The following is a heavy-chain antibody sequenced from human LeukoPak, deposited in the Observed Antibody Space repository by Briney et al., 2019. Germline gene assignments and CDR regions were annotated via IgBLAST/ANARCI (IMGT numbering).Heavy chain of an antibody. J-gene: IGHJ4*02. D-gene: IGHD3-3*01. CDR3: AKASWVSSADAVL. V-gene: IGHV3-23*01. CDR1: GFTFSSYA. Sequence: GGSLRLSCAASGFTFSSYAMSWVRQAPARGLEWVSSLRGGGETFYADSVKGRFTLSRDDSRNTVYLQMNNLRVEDTAVYFCAKASWVSSADAVLWGRGTLVTVSS. CDR2: LRGGGET.